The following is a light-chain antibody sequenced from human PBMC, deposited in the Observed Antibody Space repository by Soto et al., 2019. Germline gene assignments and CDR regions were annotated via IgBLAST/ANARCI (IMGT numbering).Light chain of an antibody. V-gene: IGLV1-47*01. CDR2: RNN. Sequence: QSVLTQPPSASGTPGQRVTISCSGSSSNIGSNYVYWYQQLPGTAPKLLIYRNNQRPSGVPDPFSGSKSGTSASLAISGLRSEDEADYYCAAWDDSLSGFYVFGTGTKVTVL. J-gene: IGLJ1*01. CDR3: AAWDDSLSGFYV. CDR1: SSNIGSNY.